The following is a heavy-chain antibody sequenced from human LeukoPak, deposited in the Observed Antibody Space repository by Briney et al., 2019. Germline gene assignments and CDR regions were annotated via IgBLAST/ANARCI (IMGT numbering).Heavy chain of an antibody. J-gene: IGHJ1*01. Sequence: SETLSLTCAVYGGSFSGCYWSWIRQPPGKGLEWIGEINHSGSTNYNPSLKSRVTISVDTSKNQFSLKLSSVTAADTAVYYCARGVYYYDSSGFQHWGQGTLVTVSS. D-gene: IGHD3-22*01. CDR2: INHSGST. V-gene: IGHV4-34*01. CDR1: GGSFSGCY. CDR3: ARGVYYYDSSGFQH.